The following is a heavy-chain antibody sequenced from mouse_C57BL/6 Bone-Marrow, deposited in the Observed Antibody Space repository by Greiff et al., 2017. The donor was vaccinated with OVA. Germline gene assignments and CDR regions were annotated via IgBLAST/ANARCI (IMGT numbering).Heavy chain of an antibody. CDR2: INPNNGGT. CDR1: GYTFTDYN. CDR3: ARQEELGRVWFAY. J-gene: IGHJ3*01. V-gene: IGHV1-18*01. D-gene: IGHD4-1*01. Sequence: VQLQQSGPELVKPGASVKIPCKASGYTFTDYNMDWVKQSHGKSLEWIGDINPNNGGTIYNQKFKGKATLTVDKSSSTAYMELRSLTSEDTAVYYCARQEELGRVWFAYWGQGTLVTVSA.